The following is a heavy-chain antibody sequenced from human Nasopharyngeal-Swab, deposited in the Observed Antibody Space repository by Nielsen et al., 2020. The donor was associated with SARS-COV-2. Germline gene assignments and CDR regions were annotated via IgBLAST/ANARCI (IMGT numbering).Heavy chain of an antibody. CDR2: INSDGSST. V-gene: IGHV3-74*01. D-gene: IGHD6-6*01. CDR3: ARVSSDWFDP. J-gene: IGHJ5*02. Sequence: GGPLRLSCAASGFTFSSYWMHWVRQAPGKGLVWVSRINSDGSSTSYAESVKGRFTISRDNAKNTLYLQMNSLRAEFEAVYYCARVSSDWFDPWGQGTLVTVSS. CDR1: GFTFSSYW.